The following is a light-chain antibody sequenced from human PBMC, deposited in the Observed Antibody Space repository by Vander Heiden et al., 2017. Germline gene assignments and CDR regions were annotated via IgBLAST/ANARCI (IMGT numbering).Light chain of an antibody. CDR3: QKYHSPWT. CDR2: NAS. J-gene: IGKJ1*01. CDR1: QSIQYY. Sequence: DIQMTQSPSTLSASVGDRVTVTWRASQSIQYYLAWFQQKPGKAPNLLNSNASNLESGVPSRFSGSGSGTEFTLTINRLQPDDFATYFCQKYHSPWTFGQGTKLE. V-gene: IGKV1-5*01.